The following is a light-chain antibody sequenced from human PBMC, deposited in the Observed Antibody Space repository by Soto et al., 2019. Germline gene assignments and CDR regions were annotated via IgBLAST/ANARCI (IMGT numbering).Light chain of an antibody. J-gene: IGKJ2*01. V-gene: IGKV1-5*01. CDR1: QSISSW. CDR2: DAS. CDR3: QQYNSYSPYT. Sequence: DIQMTQSPSTLSASVGDRVTITCRASQSISSWLAWYQRKPGKAPKLLIYDASSLESGVPSRFSGSGSGTEFTLTISSLQPDDFATYYCQQYNSYSPYTFGQGTKLEIK.